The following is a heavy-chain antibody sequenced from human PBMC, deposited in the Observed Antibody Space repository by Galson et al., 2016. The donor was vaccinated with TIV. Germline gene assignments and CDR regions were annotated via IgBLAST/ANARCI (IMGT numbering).Heavy chain of an antibody. CDR2: ISFDGTNK. J-gene: IGHJ6*02. D-gene: IGHD1-26*01. V-gene: IGHV3-30*03. CDR3: ATSTVGENIYYYGMDV. CDR1: GLSFSRNA. Sequence: SLRLSCAASGLSFSRNAMHWVRQAPGRGLEWVAVISFDGTNKYYADSVKGRLTISRDNSKNTLYPQMNSLRTEDTAAYYCATSTVGENIYYYGMDVWGQGTTVIVSS.